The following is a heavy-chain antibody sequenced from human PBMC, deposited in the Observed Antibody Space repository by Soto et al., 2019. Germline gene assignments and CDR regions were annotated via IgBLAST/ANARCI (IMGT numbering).Heavy chain of an antibody. Sequence: QVQLVESGGGVVQPGRSLRLSCAASGFTFSSYAMHWVRQAPGKGLEWVAVISYDGSNKYYADSVKGRFTISRDNSKNTLYLQMNSLRAEDTAVYYCARDQLGGSHRDWGQGTLVTVSS. D-gene: IGHD3-16*01. CDR1: GFTFSSYA. J-gene: IGHJ4*02. CDR3: ARDQLGGSHRD. V-gene: IGHV3-30-3*01. CDR2: ISYDGSNK.